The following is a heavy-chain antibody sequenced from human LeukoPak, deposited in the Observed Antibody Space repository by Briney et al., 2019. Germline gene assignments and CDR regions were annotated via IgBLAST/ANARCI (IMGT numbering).Heavy chain of an antibody. V-gene: IGHV3-21*01. CDR2: ISSSSSYI. J-gene: IGHJ6*02. CDR1: GFTFSSYS. D-gene: IGHD5-18*01. Sequence: GGSLRLSCAASGFTFSSYSMNWVPQAPGKGLGWVSSISSSSSYIYYADSVKGRFTISRDNAKNSLYLQMNSLRAEDTAVYYCARDGRATAMGYYYYYGMDVWGQGTTVTVSS. CDR3: ARDGRATAMGYYYYYGMDV.